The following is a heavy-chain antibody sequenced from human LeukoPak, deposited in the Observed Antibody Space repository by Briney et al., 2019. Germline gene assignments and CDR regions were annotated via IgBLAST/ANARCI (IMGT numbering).Heavy chain of an antibody. CDR3: AREGVYSSGWYDVYYYYYYMDV. CDR2: TSSSSSYI. Sequence: GGSLRLSCAASGFTFSSYSMNWVRQAPGKGLEWVSSTSSSSSYIYYADSVKGRFTISRDNAKNSLYLQMNSLRAEDTAVYYCAREGVYSSGWYDVYYYYYYMDVWGKGTTVTISS. J-gene: IGHJ6*03. D-gene: IGHD6-19*01. V-gene: IGHV3-21*01. CDR1: GFTFSSYS.